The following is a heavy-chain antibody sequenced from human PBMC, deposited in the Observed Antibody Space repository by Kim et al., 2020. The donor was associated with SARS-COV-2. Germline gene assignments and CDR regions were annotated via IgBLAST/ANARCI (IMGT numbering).Heavy chain of an antibody. V-gene: IGHV3-23*01. CDR1: GFTFSNYA. J-gene: IGHJ4*02. CDR2: ISGSGDNT. D-gene: IGHD3-22*01. Sequence: GGSLRLSCAASGFTFSNYAMSWVRQAPGKGLEWVSVISGSGDNTYYVDSVKGRFTISRDNSKNTLYLQVNSLRAEDTAVYYCAKDSLAYESSGYFSQNDYWGQGTLVTVSS. CDR3: AKDSLAYESSGYFSQNDY.